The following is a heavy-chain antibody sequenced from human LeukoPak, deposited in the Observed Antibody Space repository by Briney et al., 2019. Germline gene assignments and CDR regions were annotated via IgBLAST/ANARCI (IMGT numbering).Heavy chain of an antibody. CDR2: IYYGGST. CDR3: ARARLDSSGRFDY. J-gene: IGHJ4*02. V-gene: IGHV4-59*01. Sequence: SETLSLTCTVSGGSISSYYWSWIREPPGKGLEWIGYIYYGGSTDYNPSLKSRVTISKDTSKTQFSLRLSSVTAADTAVYYCARARLDSSGRFDYWGQGTLVTVSS. CDR1: GGSISSYY. D-gene: IGHD3-22*01.